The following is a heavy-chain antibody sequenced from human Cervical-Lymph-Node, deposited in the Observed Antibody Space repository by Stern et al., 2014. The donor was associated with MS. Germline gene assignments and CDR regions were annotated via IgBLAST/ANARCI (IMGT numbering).Heavy chain of an antibody. CDR1: GFTFSSYA. Sequence: QEQLGESGGGVVQPGRSLRLSCAASGFTFSSYAMHWVRQAPGKGLEWVAVISYDGSNKYYADSVKGRFTISRDNSKNTLYLQMNSLRAEDTAVYYCAREGTNYYYGMDVWCQGTTVTVSS. D-gene: IGHD1-1*01. J-gene: IGHJ6*02. CDR3: AREGTNYYYGMDV. CDR2: ISYDGSNK. V-gene: IGHV3-30*01.